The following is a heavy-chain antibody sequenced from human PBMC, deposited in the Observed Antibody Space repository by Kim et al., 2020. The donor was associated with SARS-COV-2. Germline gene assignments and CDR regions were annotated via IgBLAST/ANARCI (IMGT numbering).Heavy chain of an antibody. D-gene: IGHD3-9*01. V-gene: IGHV3-53*04. Sequence: GGSLRLSCAASGFTVSSNYMSWVRQAPGKGLEWVSVIYSGGSTYYADSVKGRFTISRHNSKNTLYLQMNSLRAEDTVVYYCARGDAYYDILTGYYTGDWYFDLWGRGTLVTVSS. CDR3: ARGDAYYDILTGYYTGDWYFDL. J-gene: IGHJ2*01. CDR1: GFTVSSNY. CDR2: IYSGGST.